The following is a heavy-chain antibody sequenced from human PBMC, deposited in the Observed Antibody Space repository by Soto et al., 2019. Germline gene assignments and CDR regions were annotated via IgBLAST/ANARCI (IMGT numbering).Heavy chain of an antibody. Sequence: GSLRLSCAASGFNVNSDYMNWVRQTPGKGLEWVASIYSGETTYYTDSVRGRFTISSDKSKNTLYFQLSSLRIEDTAVYYCTRDGRGLGRLSLFEYWGQGVLVTVSS. CDR1: GFNVNSDY. D-gene: IGHD2-21*02. V-gene: IGHV3-53*01. CDR2: IYSGETT. CDR3: TRDGRGLGRLSLFEY. J-gene: IGHJ4*02.